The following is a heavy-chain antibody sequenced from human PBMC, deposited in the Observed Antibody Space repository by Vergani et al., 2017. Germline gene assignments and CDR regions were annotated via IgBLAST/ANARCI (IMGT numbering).Heavy chain of an antibody. D-gene: IGHD3-9*01. Sequence: QVQLQQWGAGLLKPSETLSLTCAVYGGSFSGYYWSWIRQPPGKGLEWIGEINHSGSTNYNPSLKSRVTISVDTSKNQFSLKLSSVTAADTAVYYCARGRYDILTGYRYXFDYWGQGTLVTVSS. CDR1: GGSFSGYY. CDR2: INHSGST. CDR3: ARGRYDILTGYRYXFDY. V-gene: IGHV4-34*01. J-gene: IGHJ4*02.